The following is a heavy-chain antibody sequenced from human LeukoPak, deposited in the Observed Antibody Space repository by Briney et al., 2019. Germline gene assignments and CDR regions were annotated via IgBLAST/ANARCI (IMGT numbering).Heavy chain of an antibody. J-gene: IGHJ4*02. CDR3: AREKYYYDSSGYYWGGFDY. CDR1: GYTFTSYG. CDR2: ISAYNGNT. Sequence: ASVKVSCKASGYTFTSYGISWVRQAPGRGLEWMGWISAYNGNTNYAQKLQGRVTMTTDTSTSTAYMELRSLRSDDTAVYYCAREKYYYDSSGYYWGGFDYWGQGTLVTVSS. D-gene: IGHD3-22*01. V-gene: IGHV1-18*01.